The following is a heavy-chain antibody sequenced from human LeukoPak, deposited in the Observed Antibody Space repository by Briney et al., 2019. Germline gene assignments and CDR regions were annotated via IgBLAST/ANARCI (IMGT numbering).Heavy chain of an antibody. CDR1: GAPISGRH. V-gene: IGHV4-59*12. CDR2: VYFSGNP. CDR3: ARKLRYCSSTSCNFDY. D-gene: IGHD2-2*01. J-gene: IGHJ4*02. Sequence: SETLSLTCTVSGAPISGRHWSWMRQSPGKGLEWIGYVYFSGNPQYNPSLRGRLTLSLETSKNRVSLRLTSVVAADTAVYYCARKLRYCSSTSCNFDYWGQGTLVTVSS.